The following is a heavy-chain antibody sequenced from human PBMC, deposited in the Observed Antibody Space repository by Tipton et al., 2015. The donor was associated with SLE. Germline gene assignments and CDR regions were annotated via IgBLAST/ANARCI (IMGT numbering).Heavy chain of an antibody. CDR1: GDSISSHY. D-gene: IGHD6-6*01. J-gene: IGHJ5*01. CDR3: AKVAPRAFNGFDS. Sequence: TLPLTCTVSGDSISSHYWSWIRQPAGKGLEWIGRLYTSGSPDYNPSLMSRVTFSVDTSKNQFSLQLSSVTAADTAVYYCAKVAPRAFNGFDSWGQGTLVTVSS. CDR2: LYTSGSP. V-gene: IGHV4-4*07.